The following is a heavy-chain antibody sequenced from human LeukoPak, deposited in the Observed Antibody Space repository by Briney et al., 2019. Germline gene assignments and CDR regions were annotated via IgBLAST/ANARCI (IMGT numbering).Heavy chain of an antibody. V-gene: IGHV3-23*01. CDR3: AKPYYYDSRGYEHFDY. D-gene: IGHD3-22*01. CDR1: GFTFSNYA. Sequence: GGSLRLSCAASGFTFSNYAMNWVRPAPGKGLAWVAVISGSGGRTYYADSVKGRFTISRDNSKNTLYLQMNSLRAEDTAVYYCAKPYYYDSRGYEHFDYWGQGTLVTVSS. CDR2: ISGSGGRT. J-gene: IGHJ4*02.